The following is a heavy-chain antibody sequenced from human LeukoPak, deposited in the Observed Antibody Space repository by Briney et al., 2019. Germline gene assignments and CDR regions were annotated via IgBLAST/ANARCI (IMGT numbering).Heavy chain of an antibody. J-gene: IGHJ4*02. V-gene: IGHV1-69*13. CDR1: GGTFSSYA. CDR2: IIPIFGTA. CDR3: ARGFRKRDHSSPSDY. D-gene: IGHD1-14*01. Sequence: GASVKVSCKASGGTFSSYAISWVRQAPGQGLEWMGGIIPIFGTANYAQKFQGRVTITADESTSTAYMELSSLRSEDTAVYYCARGFRKRDHSSPSDYWGQGTLVTVSS.